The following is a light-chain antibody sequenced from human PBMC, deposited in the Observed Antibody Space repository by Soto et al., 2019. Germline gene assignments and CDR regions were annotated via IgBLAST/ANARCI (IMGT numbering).Light chain of an antibody. J-gene: IGKJ5*01. CDR2: AAS. V-gene: IGKV1-12*01. CDR3: QQASSFPPT. CDR1: QDISSW. Sequence: IRMAHSPSSVSASVGDRVTITCRASQDISSWLAWYQQKPGKAPKIMIYAASSLQGGVPSRFSGSGSGTEFTLTISSLKPEDFATYYCQQASSFPPTFGQGTRLEIK.